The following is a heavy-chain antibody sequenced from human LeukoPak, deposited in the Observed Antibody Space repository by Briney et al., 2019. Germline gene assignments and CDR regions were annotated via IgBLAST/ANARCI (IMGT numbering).Heavy chain of an antibody. Sequence: PGGSLRLSCVASGFTFSDYYMSWIRQAPGKGLEWVSHISSFSNFRSYADSVKGRFTISRDNAKNSLYLQVNSLRAEDTAVYYCARPTIAAAGNFEYWGQGTLVTVSS. CDR1: GFTFSDYY. D-gene: IGHD6-13*01. J-gene: IGHJ4*02. CDR2: ISSFSNFR. CDR3: ARPTIAAAGNFEY. V-gene: IGHV3-11*03.